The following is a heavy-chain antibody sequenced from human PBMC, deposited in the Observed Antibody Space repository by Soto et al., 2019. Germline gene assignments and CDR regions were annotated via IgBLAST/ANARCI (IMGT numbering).Heavy chain of an antibody. D-gene: IGHD3-22*01. CDR3: AKDLAPDSSGYSFGYDY. Sequence: PGGSLRLSCAASGFTFSDYYMSWIRQAPGKGLEWVSYISSRSSTIFYADSVKGRFTISRDNVKNSLYLQMNSLRAEDTAVYYCAKDLAPDSSGYSFGYDYWGQGTLVTVSS. V-gene: IGHV3-11*01. CDR1: GFTFSDYY. CDR2: ISSRSSTI. J-gene: IGHJ4*02.